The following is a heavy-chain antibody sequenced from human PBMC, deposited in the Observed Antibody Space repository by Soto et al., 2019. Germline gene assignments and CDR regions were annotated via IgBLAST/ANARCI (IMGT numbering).Heavy chain of an antibody. Sequence: ASVKVSCKASVYTFSNYGVNWVRQAPGQGLEWLGYIMAYNNNPHYAQKFVGRVTMTADTSTSTAFLELRSLTSDDTAVYYCARGGMGKSYWTLDSWGQGTQVTVSS. D-gene: IGHD1-26*01. V-gene: IGHV1-18*01. CDR3: ARGGMGKSYWTLDS. J-gene: IGHJ4*02. CDR2: IMAYNNNP. CDR1: VYTFSNYG.